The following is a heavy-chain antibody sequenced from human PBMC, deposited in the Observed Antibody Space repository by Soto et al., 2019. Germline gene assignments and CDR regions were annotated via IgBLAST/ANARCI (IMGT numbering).Heavy chain of an antibody. D-gene: IGHD2-2*01. J-gene: IGHJ3*02. CDR3: AKGGYCSSTSCYEWDAFDI. V-gene: IGHV3-23*01. CDR2: ISGSGGST. CDR1: GFTFSSYA. Sequence: EVQLLESGGGLVQPGGSLRLSCAASGFTFSSYAMSWVRQAPGKGLEWVSAISGSGGSTYYADSVKGRFTISRDNSKKKMYLQMKRLRAEDTAVYYCAKGGYCSSTSCYEWDAFDIWGKGTMVTVSS.